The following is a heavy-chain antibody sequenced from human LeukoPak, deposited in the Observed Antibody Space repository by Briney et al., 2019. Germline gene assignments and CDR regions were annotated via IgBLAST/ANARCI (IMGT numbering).Heavy chain of an antibody. Sequence: TGGSLRLSCAASGFTFSSYGMHWVRQAPGKGLEWVAFIRYDGSNKYYADSVKGRFTISRDNSKNTLYLQMNSLRAEYTAVYYCAKPLSHKCSGWCFDYWGQGTLVTVSS. J-gene: IGHJ4*02. CDR2: IRYDGSNK. D-gene: IGHD6-19*01. CDR3: AKPLSHKCSGWCFDY. CDR1: GFTFSSYG. V-gene: IGHV3-30*02.